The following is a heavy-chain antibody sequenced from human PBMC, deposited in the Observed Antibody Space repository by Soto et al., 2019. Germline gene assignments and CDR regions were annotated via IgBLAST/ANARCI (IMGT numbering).Heavy chain of an antibody. CDR2: IKPDGGET. CDR1: GFTFSSSW. J-gene: IGHJ4*02. CDR3: ARDRDYGLDY. Sequence: EVQLVESGGGLVQPGGSLRLSCAASGFTFSSSWMSWVRQAPGKGPEWVANIKPDGGETYYVDSVKGRFTISRDNAQNSMYLRMDSLRGEDTAVYFCARDRDYGLDYWGQGTLVTVSS. D-gene: IGHD4-17*01. V-gene: IGHV3-7*05.